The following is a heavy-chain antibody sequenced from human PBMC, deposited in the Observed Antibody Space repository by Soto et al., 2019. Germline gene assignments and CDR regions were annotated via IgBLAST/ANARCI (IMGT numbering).Heavy chain of an antibody. J-gene: IGHJ6*02. D-gene: IGHD3-3*01. CDR2: IIPIFGTA. Sequence: SVKVSCKASGGTFSSYAISWVRQAPGQGLEWMGGIIPIFGTANYAQKFQGRVTITADEYTSTAYMGLSSLRSEDTAVYYCASLMGDLWSGFHHPYYYGMDVWGQGTTVTVSS. CDR3: ASLMGDLWSGFHHPYYYGMDV. V-gene: IGHV1-69*13. CDR1: GGTFSSYA.